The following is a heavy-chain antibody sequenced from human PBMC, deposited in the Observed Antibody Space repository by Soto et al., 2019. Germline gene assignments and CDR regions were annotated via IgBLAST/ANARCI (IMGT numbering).Heavy chain of an antibody. Sequence: QVQLVQSGAEVKKPGSSVKVSCKASGGTFSSYAISWVRQAPGQGLEWMGGIIPIFGTANYAQKFQGRVTITADESTSTAYMELSSLRSEDTAVYYCARGRLVLRYFYWLSKGYYYGMDVWGQGTTVTVSS. D-gene: IGHD3-9*01. CDR2: IIPIFGTA. V-gene: IGHV1-69*01. CDR3: ARGRLVLRYFYWLSKGYYYGMDV. J-gene: IGHJ6*02. CDR1: GGTFSSYA.